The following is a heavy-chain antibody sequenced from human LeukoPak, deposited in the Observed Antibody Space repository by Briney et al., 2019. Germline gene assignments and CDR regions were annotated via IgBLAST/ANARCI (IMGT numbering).Heavy chain of an antibody. CDR2: VTDSGGST. Sequence: PGGSLRLSCAASGFTFSSYGMSWVRQAPGKGLEGVSTVTDSGGSTYYADSVKGRFTISRDNSKNTLYLQMSSLRADDTAVYYCAKDYGSGIVDYFDYWGQGTLVTVSS. CDR3: AKDYGSGIVDYFDY. CDR1: GFTFSSYG. V-gene: IGHV3-23*01. D-gene: IGHD1-26*01. J-gene: IGHJ4*02.